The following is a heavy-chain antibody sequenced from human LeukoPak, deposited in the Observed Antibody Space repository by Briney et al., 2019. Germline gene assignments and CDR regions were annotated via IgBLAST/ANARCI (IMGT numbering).Heavy chain of an antibody. CDR1: GYTFTGYY. CDR2: INPNSGGT. Sequence: ASVKVSCKASGYTFTGYYMHWVRQAPGQGLAWMGWINPNSGGTNYAQKFQGRVTMTRDTSISTAYMELSRLRSDDTAVYYCARGSSIVLMVYADRLYGMDVWGQGTTVTVSS. CDR3: ARGSSIVLMVYADRLYGMDV. J-gene: IGHJ6*02. V-gene: IGHV1-2*02. D-gene: IGHD2-8*01.